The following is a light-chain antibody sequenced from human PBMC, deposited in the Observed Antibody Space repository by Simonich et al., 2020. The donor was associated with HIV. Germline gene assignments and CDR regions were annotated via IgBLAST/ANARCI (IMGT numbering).Light chain of an antibody. Sequence: DIVMTQTPLSLSVTPGQPAPISCKSSQSLLHSVGKTSLYWYLQKPGQSPQRLIYEVSNRCSGVPDRFSGSGSGTDFTLKISRVEAEDVGVYYCMQGTHTFGQGTRLEIK. V-gene: IGKV2-29*03. CDR1: QSLLHSVGKTS. J-gene: IGKJ5*01. CDR3: MQGTHT. CDR2: EVS.